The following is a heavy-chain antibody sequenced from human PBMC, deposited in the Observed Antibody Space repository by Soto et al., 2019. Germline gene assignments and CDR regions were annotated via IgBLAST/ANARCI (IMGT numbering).Heavy chain of an antibody. J-gene: IGHJ5*02. Sequence: HPGGSLRLSCVASGFTFDDYAMHWVRPAPGKGLEWVSGISWNSGTKGYADSVKGRFTISRDNAKNSLYLQMNSLRVEDTALYYRVNDMGPLYGWFDPWGQGTLVTVSS. V-gene: IGHV3-9*01. D-gene: IGHD3-10*01. CDR1: GFTFDDYA. CDR3: VNDMGPLYGWFDP. CDR2: ISWNSGTK.